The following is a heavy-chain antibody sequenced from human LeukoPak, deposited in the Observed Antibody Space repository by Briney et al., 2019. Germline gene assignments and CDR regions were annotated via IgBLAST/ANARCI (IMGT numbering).Heavy chain of an antibody. CDR2: VYHTGST. J-gene: IGHJ5*02. CDR3: ARLMAALGAGWFDP. D-gene: IGHD3-16*01. CDR1: GGSISGTNW. Sequence: SETLSLTCAVSGGSISGTNWWSWVRQPPGKGLEFIGEVYHTGSTSYNPSLKSRVSMSVDKSKNQFSLQLSSVTAADTAVYYCARLMAALGAGWFDPWGQGTLVTVSS. V-gene: IGHV4-4*02.